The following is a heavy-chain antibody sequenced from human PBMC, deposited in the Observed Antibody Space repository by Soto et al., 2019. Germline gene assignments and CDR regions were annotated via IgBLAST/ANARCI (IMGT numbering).Heavy chain of an antibody. CDR1: GFSFSNSW. CDR2: IDEVGNKK. CDR3: ARDRGYNCYDD. Sequence: EVQLVESGGDLVQPGGSLRLSCSASGFSFSNSWMTWVRQAPGKGLEWVANIDEVGNKKNIVDSVKGRFTIFRDNAKSSLYLQMNSLRVDDTAMYYCARDRGYNCYDDWGQGTVVTVSS. V-gene: IGHV3-7*05. J-gene: IGHJ4*02. D-gene: IGHD5-18*01.